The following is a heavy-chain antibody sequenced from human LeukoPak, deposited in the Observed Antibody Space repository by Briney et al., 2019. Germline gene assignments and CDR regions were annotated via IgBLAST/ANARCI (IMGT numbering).Heavy chain of an antibody. V-gene: IGHV4-34*01. CDR1: GGSFSGYY. CDR3: ATYSSSWYYFDY. D-gene: IGHD6-13*01. Sequence: SETLSLTCAVYGGSFSGYYWSWIRQPPGKGLEWIGEISHSGSTNYNPSLKSRVTISVDTSKNQFSLKLSSVTAADTAVYYCATYSSSWYYFDYWGQGTLVTVSS. CDR2: ISHSGST. J-gene: IGHJ4*02.